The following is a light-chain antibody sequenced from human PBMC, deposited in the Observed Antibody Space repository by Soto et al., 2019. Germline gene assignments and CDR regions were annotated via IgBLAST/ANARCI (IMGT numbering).Light chain of an antibody. Sequence: EIVMTQSPATLSVSPGERATLSCRASQSVDSNLAWYQQKPGQAPRLLIYGATTRATGIPARFSGSGSGTEFPLTISSLQSEDFAVYYCHQYNNWPPVTFGQGTKLEI. J-gene: IGKJ2*01. CDR2: GAT. CDR3: HQYNNWPPVT. CDR1: QSVDSN. V-gene: IGKV3-15*01.